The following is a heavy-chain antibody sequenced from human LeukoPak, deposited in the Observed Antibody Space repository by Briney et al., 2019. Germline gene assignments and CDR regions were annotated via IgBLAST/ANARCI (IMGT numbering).Heavy chain of an antibody. D-gene: IGHD3-10*01. Sequence: ASVKVSCKTSAYTFNAYLIHWVRQAPGQGLEWMGMIDPSGGSTAYAQKFQGRVTVTRDTSTSTLYMELGSLRSDDTAVYYCARDLGLRGVTNWFDPWGQGTLVTVSS. V-gene: IGHV1-46*02. J-gene: IGHJ5*02. CDR2: IDPSGGST. CDR1: AYTFNAYL. CDR3: ARDLGLRGVTNWFDP.